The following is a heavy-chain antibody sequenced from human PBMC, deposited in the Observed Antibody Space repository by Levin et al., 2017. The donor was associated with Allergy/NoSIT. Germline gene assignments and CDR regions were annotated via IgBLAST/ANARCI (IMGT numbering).Heavy chain of an antibody. J-gene: IGHJ4*02. CDR1: GYTFTSYY. D-gene: IGHD5-18*01. CDR3: AKTVDTVSFGIDY. Sequence: GESLKISCKASGYTFTSYYMHWVRQAPGQGLEWMGIINPSGGSTNYAQKFQGRVTMTRDTSTSTVYMELSSVRSEDTAVYYCAKTVDTVSFGIDYWGQGTLVTVSS. V-gene: IGHV1-46*01. CDR2: INPSGGST.